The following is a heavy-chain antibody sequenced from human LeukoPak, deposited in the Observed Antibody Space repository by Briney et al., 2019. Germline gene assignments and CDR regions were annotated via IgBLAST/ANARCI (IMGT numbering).Heavy chain of an antibody. CDR3: ARDVEL. Sequence: GGSLRLSCAASGFTFSSYWMNWVRQAPGKGLVWVSRIASDGSSTTYADSVKGRFSISRDNAKNTLYLQMNSLRAEDTAVYYCARDVELWGQGTLVTVSS. CDR1: GFTFSSYW. CDR2: IASDGSST. D-gene: IGHD1-7*01. V-gene: IGHV3-74*01. J-gene: IGHJ4*02.